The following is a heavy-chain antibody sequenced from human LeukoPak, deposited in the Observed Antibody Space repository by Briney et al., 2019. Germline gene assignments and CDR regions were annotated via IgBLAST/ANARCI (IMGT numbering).Heavy chain of an antibody. CDR3: TSGRGWRWAVYFDC. CDR2: MSYDGNSE. J-gene: IGHJ4*01. CDR1: GCTFSSYG. D-gene: IGHD4-23*01. V-gene: IGHV3-30*03. Sequence: AGSLRLSCAASGCTFSSYGMHWVGQAPGNGLKWVAVMSYDGNSEYYTDYVKGRITISRDNSKNTIYLQMNSLKTDDPALYYFTSGRGWRWAVYFDCWGQGTLVTASS.